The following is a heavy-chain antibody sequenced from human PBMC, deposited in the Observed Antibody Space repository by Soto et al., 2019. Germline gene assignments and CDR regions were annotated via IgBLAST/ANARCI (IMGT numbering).Heavy chain of an antibody. V-gene: IGHV4-39*01. J-gene: IGHJ4*02. CDR1: GGSISSSSYY. D-gene: IGHD3-10*01. CDR3: ARQTTLWFGEGY. Sequence: QLQLQESGPGLVKPSETLSLTCTVSGGSISSSSYYWGWIRQPPGKGLEWIGSIYYSGSTYYNPSLKSRVTISVDTSKNQFSLKLSSVTAADTAVYYCARQTTLWFGEGYWGQGTLVTVSS. CDR2: IYYSGST.